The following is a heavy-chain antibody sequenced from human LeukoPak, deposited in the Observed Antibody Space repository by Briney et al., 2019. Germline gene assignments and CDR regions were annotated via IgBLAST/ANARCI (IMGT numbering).Heavy chain of an antibody. D-gene: IGHD1-26*01. CDR2: IYPGDSDT. Sequence: GESLQISCKGSGYSFTSYWIGWVRQMPGKGLEWMGIIYPGDSDTRYSPSFQGQVTISADKSISTAYLQWSSLKASDTAMYYCARHILTVGATTAFDYWGQGTLVTVSS. CDR1: GYSFTSYW. J-gene: IGHJ4*02. CDR3: ARHILTVGATTAFDY. V-gene: IGHV5-51*01.